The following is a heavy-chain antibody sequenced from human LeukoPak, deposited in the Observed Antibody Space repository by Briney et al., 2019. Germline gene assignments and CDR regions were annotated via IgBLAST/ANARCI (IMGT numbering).Heavy chain of an antibody. CDR3: ARGGIITSYAFEI. CDR2: ISSASNYI. CDR1: GFTFSTYT. D-gene: IGHD1-26*01. Sequence: GGSLRLSCAASGFTFSTYTISWVRQAPGKGLEWVSCISSASNYIFYADSVRGRFTISRDNAKNSLYLQMDSLRAEDTAVYYCARGGIITSYAFEIWGQGAMVTVSS. J-gene: IGHJ3*02. V-gene: IGHV3-21*01.